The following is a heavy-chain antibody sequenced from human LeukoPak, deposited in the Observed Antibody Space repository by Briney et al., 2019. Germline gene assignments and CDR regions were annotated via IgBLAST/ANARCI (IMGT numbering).Heavy chain of an antibody. V-gene: IGHV3-23*03. D-gene: IGHD6-13*01. J-gene: IGHJ4*02. Sequence: GESLKISCKGSGYSFTSYWIGWVRRAPGKGLEWVSVIYSGGSTYYADSVKGRFTISRDNSKNTLYLQVNSLRAEDTAVYYCAKGTGRNSSIAASGTWGQGTLVTVSS. CDR3: AKGTGRNSSIAASGT. CDR2: IYSGGST. CDR1: GYSFTSYW.